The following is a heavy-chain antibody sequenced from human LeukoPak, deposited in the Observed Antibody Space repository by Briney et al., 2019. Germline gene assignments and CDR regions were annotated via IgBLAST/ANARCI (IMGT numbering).Heavy chain of an antibody. CDR2: IYYSGST. CDR3: ARGSGQWGFDS. V-gene: IGHV4-59*11. J-gene: IGHJ4*02. CDR1: GGSLSSHY. D-gene: IGHD3-10*01. Sequence: SETLSLTCTVSGGSLSSHYWSWIRQPPGKALEWIGYIYYSGSTNYNPSLRSRVTISVDSSKNQFSLKLSSVTAADTAVYYCARGSGQWGFDSWGQGTLVTVSS.